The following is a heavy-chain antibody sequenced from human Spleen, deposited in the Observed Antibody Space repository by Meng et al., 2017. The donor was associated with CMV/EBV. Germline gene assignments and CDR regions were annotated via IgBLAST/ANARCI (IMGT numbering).Heavy chain of an antibody. CDR1: GFTLSDYY. CDR2: IKQDGSEK. V-gene: IGHV3-7*01. CDR3: AKAFSGYSLFDY. D-gene: IGHD2-15*01. Sequence: GESLKISCAASGFTLSDYYVSWIRQAPGKGLEWVANIKQDGSEKYYVDSVKGRFTISRDNAKNSLYLQMNSLRAEDTALYYCAKAFSGYSLFDYWGQGALVTVSS. J-gene: IGHJ4*02.